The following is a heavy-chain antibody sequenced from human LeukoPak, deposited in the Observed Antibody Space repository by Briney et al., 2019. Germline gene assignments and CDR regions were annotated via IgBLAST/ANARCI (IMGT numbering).Heavy chain of an antibody. CDR1: GFTFSDYN. CDR3: ARDRYCGGDCSDAFDI. J-gene: IGHJ3*02. V-gene: IGHV3-48*02. D-gene: IGHD2-21*02. Sequence: PGGSLRLSCAASGFTFSDYNMNWVRQVPGKGLEWVSYISSSSSAIYYTHSVRGRFTISRDNAKTSLYLQMDRLRDEDTAVYYCARDRYCGGDCSDAFDIWGRGTTVTVSS. CDR2: ISSSSSAI.